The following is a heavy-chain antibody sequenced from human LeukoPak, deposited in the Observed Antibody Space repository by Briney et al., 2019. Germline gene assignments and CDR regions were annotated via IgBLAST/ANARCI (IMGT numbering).Heavy chain of an antibody. CDR2: IKQDGSEK. V-gene: IGHV3-7*01. D-gene: IGHD3-22*01. CDR1: GFTFSSYW. J-gene: IGHJ4*02. CDR3: ARVYDSSGYYYYYFDY. Sequence: HPGGSLRLSCAASGFTFSSYWMSWVRQAPGKGLEWVANIKQDGSEKYYVDSVKGRFTISRDNAKNSLYLQMNSLRAEDTAVYYCARVYDSSGYYYYYFDYWGQGTLVTVSS.